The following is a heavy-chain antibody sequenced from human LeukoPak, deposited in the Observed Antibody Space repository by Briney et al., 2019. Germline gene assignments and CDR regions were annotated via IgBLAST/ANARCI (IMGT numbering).Heavy chain of an antibody. Sequence: GGSLRLSCAASGFTFSTYWMSWVRQAPGKGLEWVANINEEGSEKNYVDSVKGRFTISRDNAKNSLYLQMNSLRAEDTALYYCARGRGQQLIFDYWGQGTLVTVSS. CDR2: INEEGSEK. CDR1: GFTFSTYW. CDR3: ARGRGQQLIFDY. D-gene: IGHD6-13*01. V-gene: IGHV3-7*03. J-gene: IGHJ4*02.